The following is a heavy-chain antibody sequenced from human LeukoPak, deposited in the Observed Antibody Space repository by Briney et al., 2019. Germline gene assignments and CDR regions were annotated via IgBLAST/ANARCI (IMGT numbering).Heavy chain of an antibody. CDR2: INIGNGNT. CDR1: GYTFTSYA. D-gene: IGHD3/OR15-3a*01. Sequence: GASVRVSCKASGYTFTSYAMHWVRQAPGQRLEWMGWINIGNGNTKSSQKFQDRVTITRDTSASTAYMELSSLRSEDTAVYYCAKVDSANTYDYWGQGTLVTVSS. V-gene: IGHV1-3*04. J-gene: IGHJ4*02. CDR3: AKVDSANTYDY.